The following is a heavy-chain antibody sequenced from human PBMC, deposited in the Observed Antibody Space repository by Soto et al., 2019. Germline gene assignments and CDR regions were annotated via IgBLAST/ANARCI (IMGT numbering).Heavy chain of an antibody. CDR2: INPNSGGT. D-gene: IGHD6-19*01. CDR1: GYTFTGYY. CDR3: ARSLLGGYSIGWYEEDYGMDG. J-gene: IGHJ6*02. V-gene: IGHV1-2*02. Sequence: ASVKVSCKASGYTFTGYYMHWVRQAPGQGLEWMGWINPNSGGTNYAQKFQGRVTMTSDTSISTAYMELSRLRSDDTAVYYCARSLLGGYSIGWYEEDYGMDGWGQGTTVTV.